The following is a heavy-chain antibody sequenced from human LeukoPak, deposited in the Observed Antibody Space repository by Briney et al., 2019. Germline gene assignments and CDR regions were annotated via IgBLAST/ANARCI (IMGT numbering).Heavy chain of an antibody. D-gene: IGHD2-2*01. CDR1: GLTFTDFW. Sequence: PGGSLRLSCAASGLTFTDFWMNCVRLAPGRGLEWLANIKPEGNEKYYVDSVKGRFAISRDNAKNEVYLEMNSLRAEDTGVYYCSGRDSSRSPRAYWGQGTLVRVSS. V-gene: IGHV3-7*01. CDR2: IKPEGNEK. CDR3: SGRDSSRSPRAY. J-gene: IGHJ4*02.